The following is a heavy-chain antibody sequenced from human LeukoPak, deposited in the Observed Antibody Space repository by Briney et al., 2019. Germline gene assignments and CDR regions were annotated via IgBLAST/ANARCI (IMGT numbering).Heavy chain of an antibody. CDR1: GYTFNTYG. Sequence: GASVTVSCTASGYTFNTYGISWVRQAPGQRPEWMGWINSDNGNTKYAHKFQGRATMTTDTSTSTAYMELSSLRSDEPAGYYCARKGCTGDCFRFDPWGQGILVTVSS. D-gene: IGHD2-21*02. CDR2: INSDNGNT. CDR3: ARKGCTGDCFRFDP. V-gene: IGHV1-18*01. J-gene: IGHJ5*02.